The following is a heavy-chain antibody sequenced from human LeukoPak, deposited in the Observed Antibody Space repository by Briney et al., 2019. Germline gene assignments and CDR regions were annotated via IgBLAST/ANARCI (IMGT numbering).Heavy chain of an antibody. Sequence: GGSLRLSCAASGFTFSSYAMSWVRQAPGKGLEWVAVISYDGSNKYYADSVKGRFTISRDNSKNTLYLQMNSLRAEDTAVYYCAKAGGLSGTTFDPWGQGTLVTVSS. CDR3: AKAGGLSGTTFDP. V-gene: IGHV3-30*18. D-gene: IGHD1-14*01. CDR1: GFTFSSYA. J-gene: IGHJ5*02. CDR2: ISYDGSNK.